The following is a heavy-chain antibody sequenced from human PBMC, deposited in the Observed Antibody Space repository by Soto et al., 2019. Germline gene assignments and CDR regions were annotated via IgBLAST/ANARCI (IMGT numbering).Heavy chain of an antibody. D-gene: IGHD2-21*02. Sequence: QVQLQESGPGLVKPSGTLSLTCAVSGGSISSHNWWSWVRQPPGKGLEWIGEIYHSGSTNYNPSLKSRVTISVDKSKNQFSLKLSSVTAADTALYYCARVPWGVVVTAGPDIWGQGIMVTVSS. V-gene: IGHV4-4*02. J-gene: IGHJ3*02. CDR3: ARVPWGVVVTAGPDI. CDR1: GGSISSHNW. CDR2: IYHSGST.